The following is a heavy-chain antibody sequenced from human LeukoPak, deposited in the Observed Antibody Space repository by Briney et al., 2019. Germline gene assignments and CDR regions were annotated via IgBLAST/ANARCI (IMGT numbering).Heavy chain of an antibody. CDR1: GFSFSDHN. V-gene: IGHV3-21*01. CDR3: ARVRIVGSTYDALDI. Sequence: TGGSLRLSCAVSGFSFSDHNMNWVRQAPGKGLEWVASISSRSNYIYYADSLKGRVTVSRDNARNSLFLQMTSLRAEDTAVYYCARVRIVGSTYDALDIWGQGTMVTVSS. D-gene: IGHD1-26*01. J-gene: IGHJ3*02. CDR2: ISSRSNYI.